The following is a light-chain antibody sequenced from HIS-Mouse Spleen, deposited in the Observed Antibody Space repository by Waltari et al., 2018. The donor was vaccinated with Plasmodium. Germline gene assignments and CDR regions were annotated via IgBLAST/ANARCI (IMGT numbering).Light chain of an antibody. V-gene: IGKV3-11*01. CDR2: DAS. Sequence: EIVLTQSPATLSLSPGERATLSCRARQSVSSYLAWYQQKPGQAPRLLIYDASNSATGIPARFSGSGSGTDFTLTISSLEPEDFAVYYCQQRSNWPLYTFGQGTKLEIK. J-gene: IGKJ2*01. CDR1: QSVSSY. CDR3: QQRSNWPLYT.